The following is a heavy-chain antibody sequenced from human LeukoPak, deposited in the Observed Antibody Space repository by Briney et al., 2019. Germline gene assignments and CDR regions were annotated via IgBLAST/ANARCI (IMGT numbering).Heavy chain of an antibody. D-gene: IGHD6-13*01. CDR3: AESESSWQQLDYYGMDV. CDR2: MNPNSGNT. CDR1: GYTFTSYD. Sequence: ASVKVSCKASGYTFTSYDINWVRQATGQGLEWMGWMNPNSGNTGYAQKFQGRVTMTRNTSISTAYMELSSLRSEDTAVYYCAESESSWQQLDYYGMDVWGQGTTVTVSS. J-gene: IGHJ6*02. V-gene: IGHV1-8*01.